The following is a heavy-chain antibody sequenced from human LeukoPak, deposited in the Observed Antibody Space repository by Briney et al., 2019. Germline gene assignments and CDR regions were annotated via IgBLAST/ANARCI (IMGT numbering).Heavy chain of an antibody. CDR2: ISYDGSNK. D-gene: IGHD3-22*01. CDR3: ARDWSSGYYSPSCDY. Sequence: PGGSLRLYCAASGFTFSSYAMHWVRQAPGKGLEWVAVISYDGSNKYYADSVKGRFTISRDNSKNTLYLQMNSLRAEDTAVYYCARDWSSGYYSPSCDYWGQGTLVTVSS. CDR1: GFTFSSYA. V-gene: IGHV3-30-3*01. J-gene: IGHJ4*02.